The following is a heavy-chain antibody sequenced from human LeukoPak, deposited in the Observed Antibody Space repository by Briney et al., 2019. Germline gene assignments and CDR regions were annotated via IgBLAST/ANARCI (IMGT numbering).Heavy chain of an antibody. D-gene: IGHD2-15*01. V-gene: IGHV4-39*01. CDR3: ARNRSDCSSGSCSFTGFGS. CDR1: GGPISSTNSY. CDR2: IYYSGST. Sequence: SETLSLTCTVSGGPISSTNSYWGWIRQPPGKGLEWIGSIYYSGSTHYNPSLKSRVSISVDTSRSEFSLRLRSVTAGDTAIYYCARNRSDCSSGSCSFTGFGSWGQGILVTVSS. J-gene: IGHJ4*02.